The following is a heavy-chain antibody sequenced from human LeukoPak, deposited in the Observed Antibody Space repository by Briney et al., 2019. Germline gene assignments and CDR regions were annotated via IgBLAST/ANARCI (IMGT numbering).Heavy chain of an antibody. Sequence: ASVKVSCKASGYTFNGYYMHWVRQAPGQGLEWMGWINPNSGGTNYAQKLQGRVTMTRDTSISTAYMELGRLRSDDTAVYYCARGMEPYYYMDVWGKGTTVTVSS. J-gene: IGHJ6*03. D-gene: IGHD1-26*01. V-gene: IGHV1-2*02. CDR1: GYTFNGYY. CDR2: INPNSGGT. CDR3: ARGMEPYYYMDV.